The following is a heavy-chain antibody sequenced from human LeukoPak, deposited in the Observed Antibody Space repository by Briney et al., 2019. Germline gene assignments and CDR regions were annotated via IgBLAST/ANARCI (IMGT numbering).Heavy chain of an antibody. V-gene: IGHV3-21*01. CDR2: ISSSSKYR. CDR1: GFTFTSYA. Sequence: GGSLRLSGAVSGFTFTSYAMSWVRQAPGPGLGWGCSISSSSKYRYYADSVKGRFTISSDNAKNSLYLQMNTLRAEDTAVYYCAREPFWSGYYSNLHFDYWGQGILVTVSS. J-gene: IGHJ4*02. CDR3: AREPFWSGYYSNLHFDY. D-gene: IGHD3-3*01.